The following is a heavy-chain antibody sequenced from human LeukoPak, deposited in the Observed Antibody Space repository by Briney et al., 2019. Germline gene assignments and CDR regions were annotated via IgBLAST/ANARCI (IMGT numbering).Heavy chain of an antibody. V-gene: IGHV1-18*01. D-gene: IGHD6-19*01. J-gene: IGHJ4*02. CDR3: AREGIAVATKKFDY. Sequence: WASVKVSCKASGYTFTSYGISWVRQAPGQGLEWMGWISAYNGYTNYAQKLQGRVTMTTDTSTSTAYMELRSLRSDDTAVYYCAREGIAVATKKFDYWGQGTLVTVSS. CDR1: GYTFTSYG. CDR2: ISAYNGYT.